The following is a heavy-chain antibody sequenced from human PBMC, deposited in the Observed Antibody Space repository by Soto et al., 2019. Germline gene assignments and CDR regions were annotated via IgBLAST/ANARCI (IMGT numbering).Heavy chain of an antibody. CDR3: ARERTSKDYYYGMDV. Sequence: GESLKISCKGSGYSFTSYWISWVRQMPGKGLEWMGRIDPSDSYTNYSPSFQGHVTISADKSISTAYLQWSSLKASDIAMYYCARERTSKDYYYGMDVWGQGTTVTVSS. V-gene: IGHV5-10-1*01. CDR2: IDPSDSYT. J-gene: IGHJ6*02. D-gene: IGHD4-4*01. CDR1: GYSFTSYW.